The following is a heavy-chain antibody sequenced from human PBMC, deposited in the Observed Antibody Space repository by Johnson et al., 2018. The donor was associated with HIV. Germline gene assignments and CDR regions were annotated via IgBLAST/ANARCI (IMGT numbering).Heavy chain of an antibody. CDR3: AKDLFTEREDDAFDI. Sequence: MLLVESGGGVVQPGGSLRLSCAASGFTFSSYWMSWVRQAPGKGLEWVANIKQDGSEKYYADSVKGRFTISRDNSKNTLYLQMNSLRAEDTAVYYCAKDLFTEREDDAFDIWGQGTMVTVSS. J-gene: IGHJ3*02. CDR2: IKQDGSEK. CDR1: GFTFSSYW. D-gene: IGHD1-26*01. V-gene: IGHV3-7*04.